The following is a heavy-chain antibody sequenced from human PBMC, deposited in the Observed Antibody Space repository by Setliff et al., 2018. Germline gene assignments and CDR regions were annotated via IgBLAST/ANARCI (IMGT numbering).Heavy chain of an antibody. D-gene: IGHD3-10*01. V-gene: IGHV4-39*01. CDR1: GGSISSGSDY. Sequence: PSETLSLTCTVSGGSISSGSDYWAWIRQPPGKGLEWLGTVYHSGGTYYNPSLKSRVTMSVDTSKNLFSLKLNSVTAADTAVYYCARHKSNGSGSYPSLYMDVWGKGIMVTVSS. J-gene: IGHJ6*03. CDR2: VYHSGGT. CDR3: ARHKSNGSGSYPSLYMDV.